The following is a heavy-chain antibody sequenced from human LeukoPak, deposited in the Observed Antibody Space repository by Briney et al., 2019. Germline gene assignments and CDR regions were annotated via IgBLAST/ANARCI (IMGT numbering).Heavy chain of an antibody. J-gene: IGHJ5*01. CDR2: ISGSGDAT. Sequence: GGSLRLSCAASGFNFPNYAMNWVRQAPGRGLEWLSTISGSGDATYFADSVRGRFTVSRDNSKNTLYLQMSSLRAEDTALYYCAKDDLMDTVSSVGNWIDSWGQGTLATVSS. V-gene: IGHV3-23*01. D-gene: IGHD5-18*01. CDR3: AKDDLMDTVSSVGNWIDS. CDR1: GFNFPNYA.